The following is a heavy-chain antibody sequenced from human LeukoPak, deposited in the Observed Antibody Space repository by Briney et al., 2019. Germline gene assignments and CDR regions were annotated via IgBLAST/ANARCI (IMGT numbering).Heavy chain of an antibody. CDR1: GGTFISYA. Sequence: SVKVSCKASGGTFISYAISWVRQAPGQGLEWMGGIIPIFGTANYAQKFQGRVTITADESTSTAYMELSSLRSEDTAVYYCAQGGRIEKLIVVVPAAIHLWFDPWGQGTLVTVSS. CDR2: IIPIFGTA. CDR3: AQGGRIEKLIVVVPAAIHLWFDP. J-gene: IGHJ5*02. D-gene: IGHD2-2*01. V-gene: IGHV1-69*13.